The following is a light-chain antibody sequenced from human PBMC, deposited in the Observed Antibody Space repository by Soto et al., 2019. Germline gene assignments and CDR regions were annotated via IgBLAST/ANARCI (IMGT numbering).Light chain of an antibody. V-gene: IGLV7-46*01. Sequence: QGVVTQEPSLTVSPGGTVTLTWGSSTGAVTSGHYPYWFQQKPGQAPRTLIYDTSNKHSWTPARFSGSLLGGKAALTLSGAQPEDEAEYYCLLSYSGAHVVFGGGTQLTVL. CDR2: DTS. J-gene: IGLJ2*01. CDR1: TGAVTSGHY. CDR3: LLSYSGAHVV.